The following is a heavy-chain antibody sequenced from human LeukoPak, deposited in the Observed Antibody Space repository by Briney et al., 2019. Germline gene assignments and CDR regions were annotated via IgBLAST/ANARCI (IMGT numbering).Heavy chain of an antibody. CDR3: ARVDGCGGDCYFGYFDY. CDR1: GGSISSYY. J-gene: IGHJ4*02. CDR2: IYYSGST. Sequence: SETLSLTCTVSGGSISSYYWSWIRQPPGKVLEGIGYIYYSGSTNYNPSLKSRVTISVDTSKHQFSLKLSSVTAADAAVYYCARVDGCGGDCYFGYFDYWGQGTLVTVSS. D-gene: IGHD2-21*02. V-gene: IGHV4-59*01.